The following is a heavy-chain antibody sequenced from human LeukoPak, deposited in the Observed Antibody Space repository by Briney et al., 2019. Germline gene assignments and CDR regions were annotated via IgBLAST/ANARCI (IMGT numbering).Heavy chain of an antibody. D-gene: IGHD3-16*01. CDR2: ISGTGATI. J-gene: IGHJ6*03. CDR3: ARGSYVEVAATTTSYYFYMDV. Sequence: GGSLRLSCAASAFVLSRNAMTWVRQAPGKGLEWVSGISGTGATIYYADSVRGRFTLSRDNTQNTLVLQMKSLRGEYTAVYYCARGSYVEVAATTTSYYFYMDVWGKGTTVTVSS. CDR1: AFVLSRNA. V-gene: IGHV3-23*01.